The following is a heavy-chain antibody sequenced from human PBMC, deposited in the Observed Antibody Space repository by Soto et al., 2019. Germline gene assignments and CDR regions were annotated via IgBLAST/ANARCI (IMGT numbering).Heavy chain of an antibody. CDR1: GFTFSSYA. J-gene: IGHJ6*02. Sequence: GGSLRLSCAASGFTFSSYAMSWVRQAPGKVLEWVSAISGSGGSTYYADSVKGRFTISRDNSKNTLYLQMNSLRAEDTALYYCAKDPRRYYYDSSGYFSHGMDVWGQGTTVTVSS. CDR3: AKDPRRYYYDSSGYFSHGMDV. D-gene: IGHD3-22*01. V-gene: IGHV3-23*01. CDR2: ISGSGGST.